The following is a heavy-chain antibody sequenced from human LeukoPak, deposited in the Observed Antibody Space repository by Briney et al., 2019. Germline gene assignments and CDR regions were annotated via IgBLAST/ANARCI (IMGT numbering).Heavy chain of an antibody. CDR1: VYTLTELS. CDR3: ATTPRNYYGSGSYYNVPYYYYMDV. Sequence: EASVKVSCNVSVYTLTELSMHWVRQAPGKGLEWMGGFDPEDGETIYAQKFQGRVTMTEDTSTDTAYMELSSLRSEDTAVYYCATTPRNYYGSGSYYNVPYYYYMDVWGKGTTVTVSS. D-gene: IGHD3-10*01. V-gene: IGHV1-24*01. CDR2: FDPEDGET. J-gene: IGHJ6*03.